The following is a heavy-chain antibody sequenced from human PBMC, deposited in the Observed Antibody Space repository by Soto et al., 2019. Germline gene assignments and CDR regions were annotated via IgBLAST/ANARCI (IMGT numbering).Heavy chain of an antibody. V-gene: IGHV1-3*01. CDR2: INGGNGDT. D-gene: IGHD3-22*01. Sequence: QVQLVQSGAEMRKPGASVMVSCKASGYTFTSYAMNWVRQAPGQRLEWMGWINGGNGDTKYSQRFQDRVTITRDTSANTVYMELSSLTSEDTAIYYCARGGSGYTWFNEFWGQGTLVTVSS. J-gene: IGHJ4*02. CDR1: GYTFTSYA. CDR3: ARGGSGYTWFNEF.